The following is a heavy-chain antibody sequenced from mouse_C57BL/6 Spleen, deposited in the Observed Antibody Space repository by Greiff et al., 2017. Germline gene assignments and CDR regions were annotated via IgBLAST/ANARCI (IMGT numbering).Heavy chain of an antibody. CDR1: GFTFSSYA. V-gene: IGHV5-4*01. CDR2: ISDGGSYT. CDR3: ARGEVFDY. J-gene: IGHJ2*01. Sequence: EVHLVESGGGLVKPGGSLKLSCAASGFTFSSYAMSWVRQTPEKRLEWVATISDGGSYTYYPDNVKGRFTSSRDNAKNNLYRQMSHLKSEDTAMYYCARGEVFDYWGQGTTLTVSS.